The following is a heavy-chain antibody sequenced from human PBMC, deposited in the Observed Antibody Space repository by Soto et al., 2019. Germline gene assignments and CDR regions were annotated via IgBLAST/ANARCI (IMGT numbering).Heavy chain of an antibody. D-gene: IGHD3-16*01. CDR1: VFSFDSYW. CDR2: IKQDGSEK. CDR3: VRDFGGRSGYGPFGN. J-gene: IGHJ4*02. Sequence: GGSLRLSCASSVFSFDSYWMSWVRQAPGKGLEWVANIKQDGSEKYYVDSVKGRFTISRDNAKNSVFLQMSSLRDDDTAVYYCVRDFGGRSGYGPFGNWGQGTLVTVSS. V-gene: IGHV3-7*03.